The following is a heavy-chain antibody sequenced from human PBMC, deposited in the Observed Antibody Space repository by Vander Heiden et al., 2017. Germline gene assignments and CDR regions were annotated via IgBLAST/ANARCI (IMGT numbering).Heavy chain of an antibody. V-gene: IGHV1-18*01. CDR1: GYTFTNFG. Sequence: QVQLVQSATEIKTPGTSVKVSCKASGYTFTNFGLSWVRQAPGQGLEWMAWINPFNEITNYGQKFQGRVTLTTDTSTTTAYMELRSLTSDDKGVYFCARARSGPDDFDHWGQGTLVTVSA. CDR3: ARARSGPDDFDH. CDR2: INPFNEIT. J-gene: IGHJ4*02. D-gene: IGHD2-8*02.